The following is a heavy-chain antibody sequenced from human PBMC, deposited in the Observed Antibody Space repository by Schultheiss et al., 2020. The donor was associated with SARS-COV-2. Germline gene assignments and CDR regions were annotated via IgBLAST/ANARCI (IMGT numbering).Heavy chain of an antibody. V-gene: IGHV3-33*08. CDR2: IWYDGSNK. Sequence: GGSLRLSCAASGFTCSTYAMSWVRQAPGKGLEWVALIWYDGSNKYYADSVKGRFTISRDNSKNTLFLQMSSLRAEDTAVYYCARDDEYYFDYWGQGTLVTVSS. CDR1: GFTCSTYA. J-gene: IGHJ4*02. CDR3: ARDDEYYFDY.